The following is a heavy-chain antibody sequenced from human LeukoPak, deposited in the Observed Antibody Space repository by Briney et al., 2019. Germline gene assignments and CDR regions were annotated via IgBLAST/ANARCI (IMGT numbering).Heavy chain of an antibody. V-gene: IGHV1-2*06. D-gene: IGHD2-2*01. CDR2: INPNSGGT. J-gene: IGHJ4*02. CDR1: GYTFTGYY. CDR3: ARQIGYCSSTSCYARGVDY. Sequence: ASVKVSCKASGYTFTGYYMHWVRQAPGQGLELMGRINPNSGGTNYAQKFQGRVTMTRDTSISTAYMELSRLRSDDTAVYYCARQIGYCSSTSCYARGVDYWGQGTLVTVSS.